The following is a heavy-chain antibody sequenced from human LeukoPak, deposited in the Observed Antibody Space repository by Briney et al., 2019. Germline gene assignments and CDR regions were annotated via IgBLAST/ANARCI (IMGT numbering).Heavy chain of an antibody. CDR2: IYYSGST. V-gene: IGHV4-59*08. J-gene: IGHJ3*02. D-gene: IGHD3-16*02. CDR1: GGSISSYY. CDR3: ARAGILSYAFDM. Sequence: PSETLSLTCTVSGGSISSYYWSWIRQPPGKGLEWIGYIYYSGSTNYNPSLKSRVTISVDTSKNQFSLKLSSVTAADTAVYYCARAGILSYAFDMWGQGTMVTVSS.